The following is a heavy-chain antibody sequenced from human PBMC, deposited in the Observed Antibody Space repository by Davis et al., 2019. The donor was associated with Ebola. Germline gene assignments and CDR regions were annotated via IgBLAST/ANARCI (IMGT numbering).Heavy chain of an antibody. V-gene: IGHV3-23*01. J-gene: IGHJ4*02. CDR3: AKDRGFNYGSDY. Sequence: GGSLRLSCAASGFTFRDYAMSWVRQAPGKGLEWISTISGSSDTTHYADSVKGRFTISRDNSKNTLSLQVNSLRAEDTAVYFCAKDRGFNYGSDYWGQGTLVTVSS. CDR2: ISGSSDTT. D-gene: IGHD5-18*01. CDR1: GFTFRDYA.